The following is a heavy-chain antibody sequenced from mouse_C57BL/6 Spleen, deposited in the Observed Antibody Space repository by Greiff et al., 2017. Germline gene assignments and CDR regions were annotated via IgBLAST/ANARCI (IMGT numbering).Heavy chain of an antibody. J-gene: IGHJ2*01. V-gene: IGHV5-4*01. CDR2: ISDGGSYT. CDR1: GFTFSSYA. Sequence: EVQGVESGGGLVKPGGSLKLSCAASGFTFSSYAMSWVRQTPVKRLEWVATISDGGSYTYYPDNIKGRFTITRDNAKNNLYLQMSHLKSEDTAMYYCARDYGSSYGFDYWGQGTTLTVSS. CDR3: ARDYGSSYGFDY. D-gene: IGHD1-1*01.